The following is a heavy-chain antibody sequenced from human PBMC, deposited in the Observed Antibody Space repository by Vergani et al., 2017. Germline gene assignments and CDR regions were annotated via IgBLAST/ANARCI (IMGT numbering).Heavy chain of an antibody. CDR1: GYSFTSYW. D-gene: IGHD2-2*01. V-gene: IGHV5-51*01. CDR2: IYPGDSDT. J-gene: IGHJ6*03. Sequence: EVQLVQSGAEVKKPGESLKISCKGSGYSFTSYWIGWVRQMPGKGLEWMGIIYPGDSDTRYSPSFQGQVTISADKSISTAYLQCSSLKASDTAMYYCARLKGYCSSTSCYAGYYYYMDVWGKGTTVTVSS. CDR3: ARLKGYCSSTSCYAGYYYYMDV.